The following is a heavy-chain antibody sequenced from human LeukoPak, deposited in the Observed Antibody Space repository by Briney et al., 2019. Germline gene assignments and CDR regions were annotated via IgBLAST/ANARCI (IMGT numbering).Heavy chain of an antibody. V-gene: IGHV4-34*01. CDR1: GGSFSGYY. J-gene: IGHJ4*02. D-gene: IGHD5-18*01. CDR3: ARPNPGTATNYDY. Sequence: PSETLSLTCAVYGGSFSGYYWSWIRQPPGKGLEWIGEINHSGSTNYNPSLKSRVTISVDTSKNQFSLKLSSVTAADTAVYCCARPNPGTATNYDYWGQGTLVTVSS. CDR2: INHSGST.